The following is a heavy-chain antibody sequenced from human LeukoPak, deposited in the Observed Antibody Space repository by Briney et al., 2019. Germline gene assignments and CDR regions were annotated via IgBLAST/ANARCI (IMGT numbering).Heavy chain of an antibody. CDR3: ARDRRSGSYALLNWFDP. J-gene: IGHJ5*02. Sequence: ASVKVSCKASGYTFTSYGISWVRQAPGQGLEWMGWISAYNGNTNYAQKLQGRVTMTTDTSTSTAYMELRSLRSDDTAVYYCARDRRSGSYALLNWFDPWGQGTLVTVSS. V-gene: IGHV1-18*01. CDR2: ISAYNGNT. CDR1: GYTFTSYG. D-gene: IGHD1-26*01.